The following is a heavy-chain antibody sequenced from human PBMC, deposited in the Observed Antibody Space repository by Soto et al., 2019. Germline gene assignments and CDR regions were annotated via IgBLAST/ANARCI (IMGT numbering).Heavy chain of an antibody. V-gene: IGHV3-74*01. D-gene: IGHD2-2*01. J-gene: IGHJ4*02. Sequence: GGSLSLSCAASGFTFSNSWMPWVRKAPGKGLVWVSRINNDGSRTSYADSVKGRFTSSRDNAKNTLYLQMNSLRVDDTAVYCCASLLSSTGYWGQGTLVTVSS. CDR1: GFTFSNSW. CDR2: INNDGSRT. CDR3: ASLLSSTGY.